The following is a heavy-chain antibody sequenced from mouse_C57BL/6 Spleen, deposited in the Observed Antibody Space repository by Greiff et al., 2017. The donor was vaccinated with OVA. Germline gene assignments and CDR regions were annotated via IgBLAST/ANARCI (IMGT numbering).Heavy chain of an antibody. CDR3: AIWGSYDGSSYGYFDV. J-gene: IGHJ1*03. V-gene: IGHV1-74*01. Sequence: VQLQQPGAELVKPGASVKVSCKASGFTFTSYWMHWVKQRPGQGLEWIGRIHPSDSDTNYNQKFKGQATLTVDKSSSTAYMQLSSLTSEDSAVYYGAIWGSYDGSSYGYFDVWGTGTTVTVSS. D-gene: IGHD1-1*01. CDR1: GFTFTSYW. CDR2: IHPSDSDT.